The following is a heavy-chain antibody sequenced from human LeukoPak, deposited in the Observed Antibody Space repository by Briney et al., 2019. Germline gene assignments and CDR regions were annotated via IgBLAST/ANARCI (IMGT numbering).Heavy chain of an antibody. J-gene: IGHJ4*02. Sequence: PGGSLRLSCAASGFTFSNYGMHWVRQALGKGLEWVAHIWYDGANKYYADSVKGRFTISRDNSKNTLYLQMDGLRAEDTAVYYCASNSGYDSAYWGQGTLVTVSS. D-gene: IGHD5-12*01. CDR3: ASNSGYDSAY. CDR1: GFTFSNYG. V-gene: IGHV3-33*01. CDR2: IWYDGANK.